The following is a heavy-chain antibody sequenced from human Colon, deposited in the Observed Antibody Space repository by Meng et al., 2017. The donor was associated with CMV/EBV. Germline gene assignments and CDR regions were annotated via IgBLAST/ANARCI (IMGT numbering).Heavy chain of an antibody. CDR3: GDPPAGY. Sequence: TLSFPCVVSGGSLIGTNWWNWVRQPPGGGLEWIGEIFHSGATNYNPSLKSRVTISIDNSKNQFSLKLTSMTAADTAVYFCGDPPAGYWGQGILVTVSS. V-gene: IGHV4/OR15-8*01. CDR1: GGSLIGTNW. J-gene: IGHJ4*02. CDR2: IFHSGAT.